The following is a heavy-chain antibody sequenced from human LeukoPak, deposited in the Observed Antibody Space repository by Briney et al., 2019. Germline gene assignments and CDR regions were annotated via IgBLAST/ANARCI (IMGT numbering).Heavy chain of an antibody. V-gene: IGHV3-7*01. D-gene: IGHD6-19*01. Sequence: GGSLRLSCSASGFTFSSSWMSWLRQAPGRGLEWVINISPDATEKYFVDSVKGRFTISRDNAKNSLYLQMNGLTADDTAVYFCARDASGWSSVWGQGTLVTVSS. CDR3: ARDASGWSSV. CDR1: GFTFSSSW. J-gene: IGHJ4*02. CDR2: ISPDATEK.